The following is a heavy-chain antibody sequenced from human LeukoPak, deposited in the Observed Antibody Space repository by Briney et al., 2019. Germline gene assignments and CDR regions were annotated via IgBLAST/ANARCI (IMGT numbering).Heavy chain of an antibody. D-gene: IGHD3-10*01. Sequence: GGSLRLSCAASGFTFDDYTMHWVRQAPGKGLEWVSLISWDGGSTYYADSVKGRSTISRDNSKNSLYLQMNSLRTEDTALYYCAKDASYYGRYYYYMDVWGKGTTVTVSS. CDR1: GFTFDDYT. V-gene: IGHV3-43*01. CDR3: AKDASYYGRYYYYMDV. J-gene: IGHJ6*03. CDR2: ISWDGGST.